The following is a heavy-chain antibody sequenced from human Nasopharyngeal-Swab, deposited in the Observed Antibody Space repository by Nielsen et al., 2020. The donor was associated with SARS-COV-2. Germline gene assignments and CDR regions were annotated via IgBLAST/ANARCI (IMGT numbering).Heavy chain of an antibody. CDR3: ARPRGGWAFDI. CDR2: ITWNSENL. D-gene: IGHD3-16*01. CDR1: GFRFDYHD. J-gene: IGHJ3*02. Sequence: SLKISCAASGFRFDYHDMHWVRQAPGKGLEWVSGITWNSENLGYADSVKGRFTISRDNARNSLYLQMNSLRAEDTAVYYCARPRGGWAFDIWGQGTMVTVSS. V-gene: IGHV3-9*01.